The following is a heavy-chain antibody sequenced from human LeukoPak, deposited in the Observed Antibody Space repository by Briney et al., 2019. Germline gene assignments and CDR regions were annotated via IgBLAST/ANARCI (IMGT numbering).Heavy chain of an antibody. Sequence: SETLSLTCAVYGGXFSGYYWSWIRQPPGKGLEWIGEINHSGSTNYNPSLKSRVTISVDTSKNQFSLKLSSVTAADTAVYYCARGRDLLWFGELPPKGFDYWGQGTLVTVSS. V-gene: IGHV4-34*01. CDR2: INHSGST. D-gene: IGHD3-10*01. CDR1: GGXFSGYY. CDR3: ARGRDLLWFGELPPKGFDY. J-gene: IGHJ4*02.